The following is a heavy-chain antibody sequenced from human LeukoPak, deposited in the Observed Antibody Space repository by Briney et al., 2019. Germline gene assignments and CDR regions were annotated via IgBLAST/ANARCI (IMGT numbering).Heavy chain of an antibody. D-gene: IGHD4-17*01. Sequence: PGGSLTLSCAASGFTFSSYWMHWVRQAPGKGLVWVSRINSGGSSTSYADSVKGRFTISRDNAKNTLYLQMNSLRAEDTAVYYCARDRTTAGWADAFDIWGQGTMVTVSS. CDR1: GFTFSSYW. J-gene: IGHJ3*02. CDR2: INSGGSST. V-gene: IGHV3-74*01. CDR3: ARDRTTAGWADAFDI.